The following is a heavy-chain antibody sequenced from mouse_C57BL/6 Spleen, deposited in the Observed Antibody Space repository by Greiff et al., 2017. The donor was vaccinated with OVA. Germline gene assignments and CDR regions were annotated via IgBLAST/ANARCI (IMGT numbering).Heavy chain of an antibody. CDR1: GYTFTSYW. CDR3: AREIYYDYEFDY. D-gene: IGHD2-4*01. Sequence: VKLVESGAELVKPGASVKMSCKASGYTFTSYWITWVKQRPGQGLEWIGDIYPGSGSTNYNEKFKSKATLTVDTSSSTAYMQLSSLTSEDSAVYYCAREIYYDYEFDYWGQGTTLTVSS. CDR2: IYPGSGST. V-gene: IGHV1-55*01. J-gene: IGHJ2*01.